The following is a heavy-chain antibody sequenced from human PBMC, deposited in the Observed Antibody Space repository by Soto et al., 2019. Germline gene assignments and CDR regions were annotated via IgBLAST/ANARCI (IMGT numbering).Heavy chain of an antibody. J-gene: IGHJ6*02. CDR3: AKDRTTVTTWGRYYYYYYGMDV. D-gene: IGHD4-17*01. V-gene: IGHV3-30*18. CDR1: GFTFSSYG. Sequence: GGSLRLSCAASGFTFSSYGMHWVRQAPGKGLEWVAVISYDGSNKYYADSVKGRFTIPRDNSKNTLYLQMNSLRAEDTAVYYCAKDRTTVTTWGRYYYYYYGMDVWGQGTTVTVSS. CDR2: ISYDGSNK.